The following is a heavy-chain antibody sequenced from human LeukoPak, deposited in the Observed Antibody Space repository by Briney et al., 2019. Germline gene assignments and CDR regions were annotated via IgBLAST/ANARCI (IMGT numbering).Heavy chain of an antibody. CDR2: INPSGGST. D-gene: IGHD3-16*01. CDR1: GYTFTSYY. J-gene: IGHJ4*02. CDR3: ARSWDDYVWGSQTDLDY. V-gene: IGHV1-46*01. Sequence: WASVKVSCKASGYTFTSYYMHWVRQAPGQGLEWMGIINPSGGSTSYAQKFQGRVTMTTDTSTSTAYMELRSLRSDDTAVYYCARSWDDYVWGSQTDLDYWGQGTLVTVSS.